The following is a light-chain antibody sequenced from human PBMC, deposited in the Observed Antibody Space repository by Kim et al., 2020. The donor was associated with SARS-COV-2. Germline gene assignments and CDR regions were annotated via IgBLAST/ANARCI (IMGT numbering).Light chain of an antibody. CDR3: QVWDSSSDHPV. J-gene: IGLJ2*01. V-gene: IGLV3-21*04. Sequence: APGKTARITCGGNNVGRTGVPWYQQTPVHAPGVVIYSASDRPSGIPGRVSGSNSSNTATLPISRVVAVDDADYYCQVWDSSSDHPVFGGGTKVTVL. CDR1: NVGRTG. CDR2: SAS.